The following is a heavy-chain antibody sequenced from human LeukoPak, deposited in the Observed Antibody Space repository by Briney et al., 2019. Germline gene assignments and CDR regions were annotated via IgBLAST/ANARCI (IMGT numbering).Heavy chain of an antibody. Sequence: PGRSLRLSFAASGFTFSSYAMHWVRQAPGKGLEWVAVISYDGSNKYYADSVKGRFTISRDNSKNALYLQMNSLRAEDTAVYYCAKDPSGSGSYLYYFDYWGQGTLVTVSS. J-gene: IGHJ4*02. D-gene: IGHD3-10*01. CDR3: AKDPSGSGSYLYYFDY. CDR2: ISYDGSNK. V-gene: IGHV3-30-3*01. CDR1: GFTFSSYA.